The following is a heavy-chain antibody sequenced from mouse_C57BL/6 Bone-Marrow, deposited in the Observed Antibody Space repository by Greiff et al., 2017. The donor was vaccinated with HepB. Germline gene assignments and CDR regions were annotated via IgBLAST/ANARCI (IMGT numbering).Heavy chain of an antibody. J-gene: IGHJ4*01. Sequence: VMLVESGAELVKPGASVKISCKASGYTFTDYYINWVKQRPGQGLEWIGKIGPGSGSTYYNEKFKGKATLTADKSSSTAYMQLSSLTSEDSAVYFCANYYGSSLYYAMDYWGQGTSVTVSS. CDR2: IGPGSGST. CDR1: GYTFTDYY. V-gene: IGHV1-77*01. D-gene: IGHD1-1*01. CDR3: ANYYGSSLYYAMDY.